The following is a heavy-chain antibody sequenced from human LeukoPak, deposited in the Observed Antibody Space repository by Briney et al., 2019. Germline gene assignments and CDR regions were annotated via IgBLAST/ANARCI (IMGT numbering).Heavy chain of an antibody. CDR2: IYYSGST. CDR1: GGSISSSSYY. V-gene: IGHV4-39*07. D-gene: IGHD3-22*01. J-gene: IGHJ3*01. Sequence: PSQTLSLTCTVSGGSISSSSYYWGWIRQPPGKGLEWIGSIYYSGSTYYNPSLKSRVTISVDTSKNQFSLKLSSVTAADTAVYYCASWYYYDSSGYINWGQGTMVTVS. CDR3: ASWYYYDSSGYIN.